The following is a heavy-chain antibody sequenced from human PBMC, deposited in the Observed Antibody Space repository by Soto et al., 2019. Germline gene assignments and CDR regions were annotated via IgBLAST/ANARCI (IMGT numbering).Heavy chain of an antibody. CDR2: ISGSGGST. V-gene: IGHV3-23*01. CDR3: AKRPDYDYVWGSSRYFDS. J-gene: IGHJ4*02. Sequence: HPGGSLRLSCAASGFTFSSYAMDWVRQAPGKGLEWVSAISGSGGSTYYAYSVKGRFTISRDNSKNTLYMQMNSLRVEDTAVYYCAKRPDYDYVWGSSRYFDSWGQGTLVTSPQ. D-gene: IGHD3-16*02. CDR1: GFTFSSYA.